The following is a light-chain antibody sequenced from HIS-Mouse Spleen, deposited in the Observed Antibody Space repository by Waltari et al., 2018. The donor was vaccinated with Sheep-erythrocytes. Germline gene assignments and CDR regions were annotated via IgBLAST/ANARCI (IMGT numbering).Light chain of an antibody. V-gene: IGLV2-14*03. CDR3: SSYTSSSTSWV. CDR2: DVS. CDR1: SSAVGGYNY. J-gene: IGLJ3*02. Sequence: QSALTQPASVSGSPGQSITLPCPGTSSAVGGYNYVSWYKQHPGKAPKLMIYDVSNRPSGVSNRFSGLQAEDEADYYCSSYTSSSTSWVFGGGTKLTVL.